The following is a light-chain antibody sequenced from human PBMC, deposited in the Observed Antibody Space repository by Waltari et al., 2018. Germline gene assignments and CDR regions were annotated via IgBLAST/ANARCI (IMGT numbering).Light chain of an antibody. J-gene: IGLJ2*01. V-gene: IGLV3-21*02. CDR3: QVWDSGSNDRL. Sequence: SYVLTQPPSVSVAPGQTARIPCGGQNIGNPNGPWYQQKPGQAPEVVVYDDSDRATGIPDRFSGSTSGNAATLTISRVEVGDEADYYCQVWDSGSNDRLFGGGTRLTVL. CDR2: DDS. CDR1: NIGNPN.